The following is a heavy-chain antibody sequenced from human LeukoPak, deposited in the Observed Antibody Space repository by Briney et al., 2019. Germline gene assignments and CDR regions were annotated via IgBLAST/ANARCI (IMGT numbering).Heavy chain of an antibody. CDR3: AKVGSSSSSTGWFDP. J-gene: IGHJ5*02. CDR1: GFTFNNYA. D-gene: IGHD6-6*01. CDR2: ISGSGGTT. V-gene: IGHV3-23*01. Sequence: GGSLRLSCAASGFTFNNYAMNWVRQAPGKGLEWVSVISGSGGTTYYADSVKGRFTISRDSSKNTLYLQMNSLRAEDTAVYYCAKVGSSSSSTGWFDPWGQGTLVTVSS.